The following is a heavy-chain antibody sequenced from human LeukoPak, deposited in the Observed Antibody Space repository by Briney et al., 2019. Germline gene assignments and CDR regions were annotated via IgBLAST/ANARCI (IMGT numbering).Heavy chain of an antibody. V-gene: IGHV4-59*01. CDR1: SGSISSYY. CDR3: ARGRSNSWFHDY. CDR2: IYYNGST. D-gene: IGHD3-10*01. J-gene: IGHJ4*02. Sequence: SETLSLTCTVSSGSISSYYWNWQRQPPGKGPVWMGYIYYNGSTSYNPSLKCRVTISLDTSTNQFSLKLSSVTAADTAVYYWARGRSNSWFHDYWGQGALVTVFS.